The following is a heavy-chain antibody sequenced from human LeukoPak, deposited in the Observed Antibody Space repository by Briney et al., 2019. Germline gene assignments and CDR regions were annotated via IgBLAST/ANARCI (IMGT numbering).Heavy chain of an antibody. CDR1: GFTFSSYG. CDR3: AKSAEGYSYGRTYFDY. J-gene: IGHJ4*01. CDR2: ISYDGSNK. V-gene: IGHV3-30*18. Sequence: PGGSLRLSCAASGFTFSSYGMHWVRQAPGKRLEWVAVISYDGSNKYYADSVKGRFTISRDNSKSTLYLQMNSLRVEDTAVYYCAKSAEGYSYGRTYFDYWGQGTLVTVSS. D-gene: IGHD5-18*01.